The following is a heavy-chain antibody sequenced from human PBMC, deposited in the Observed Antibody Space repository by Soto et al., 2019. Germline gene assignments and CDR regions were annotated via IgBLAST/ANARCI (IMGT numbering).Heavy chain of an antibody. CDR2: INPNSGGT. D-gene: IGHD2-21*02. Sequence: QVQLVQSGAEVKKPGASLKVSCKASGYTFTGYYMHWVRQAPGEGLEWMGWINPNSGGTNYAQKFQGWVTMTRDTSISTAYMELSRLRSDDTAVYYCARSPGGVVTAMYYFDYWGQGTLVTVSS. CDR3: ARSPGGVVTAMYYFDY. J-gene: IGHJ4*02. V-gene: IGHV1-2*04. CDR1: GYTFTGYY.